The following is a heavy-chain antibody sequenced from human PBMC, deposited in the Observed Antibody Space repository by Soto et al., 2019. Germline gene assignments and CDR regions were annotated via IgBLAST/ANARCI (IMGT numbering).Heavy chain of an antibody. CDR2: IYYSGST. CDR3: ARHYDILTGYNWFDP. D-gene: IGHD3-9*01. Sequence: SETLSLTCTVSGGSISSGGYYWSWIRQHPGKGLEWIGYIYYSGSTYYNPSLKSRVTISVDTSKNQFSLKLSSVTAADTAVYYCARHYDILTGYNWFDPWGQRTLVTVSS. V-gene: IGHV4-31*03. CDR1: GGSISSGGYY. J-gene: IGHJ5*02.